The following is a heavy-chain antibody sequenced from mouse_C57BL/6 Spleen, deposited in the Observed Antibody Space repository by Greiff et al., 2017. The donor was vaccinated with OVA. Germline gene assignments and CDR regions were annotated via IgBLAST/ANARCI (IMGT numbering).Heavy chain of an antibody. V-gene: IGHV1-50*01. CDR1: GYTFTSYW. CDR3: ARKLITTVVDAMDY. CDR2: IDPSDSYT. Sequence: QVQLQQPGAELVKPGASVKLSCKASGYTFTSYWMQWVKQRPGQGLEWIGEIDPSDSYTNYNQKFKGTATLTVDTSSSTAYMQLSSLTSEDSAVYYCARKLITTVVDAMDYWGQGTSVTVSS. D-gene: IGHD1-1*01. J-gene: IGHJ4*01.